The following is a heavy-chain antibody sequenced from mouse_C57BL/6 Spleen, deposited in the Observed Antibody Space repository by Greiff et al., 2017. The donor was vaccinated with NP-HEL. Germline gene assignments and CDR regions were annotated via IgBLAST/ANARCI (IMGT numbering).Heavy chain of an antibody. CDR1: GYTFTSYW. CDR3: ARSNYRGGNYFDY. V-gene: IGHV1-61*01. CDR2: IYPSDSET. Sequence: VQLQQSGAELARPGASVKLSCKASGYTFTSYWMDWVKQRPGQGLEWIGNIYPSDSETHYNQKFKDKATLTVDKSSSTAYMQLSSLTSEDSAVYYCARSNYRGGNYFDYWGQGTTLTVSS. D-gene: IGHD2-14*01. J-gene: IGHJ2*01.